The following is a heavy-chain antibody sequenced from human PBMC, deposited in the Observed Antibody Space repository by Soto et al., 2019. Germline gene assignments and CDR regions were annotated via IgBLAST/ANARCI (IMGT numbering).Heavy chain of an antibody. Sequence: TLSLTCTVSGGSISSHYWSWIRQPPGKGLEWIGYIYYSGSTNYNPSLKSRVTISVDTSKNQFSLKLSSVTAADTAVYYCARLLNQVTLDYWGQGALVTVSS. CDR2: IYYSGST. CDR1: GGSISSHY. D-gene: IGHD4-4*01. J-gene: IGHJ4*02. CDR3: ARLLNQVTLDY. V-gene: IGHV4-59*11.